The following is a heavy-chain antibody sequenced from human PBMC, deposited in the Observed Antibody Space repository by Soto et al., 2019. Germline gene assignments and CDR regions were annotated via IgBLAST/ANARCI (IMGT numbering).Heavy chain of an antibody. D-gene: IGHD3-22*01. Sequence: GASVKVSCKASGYTFTSYGISWVRQAPGQGLEWMGWISTYNGNTNYAQKLQGRVTMTTDTSTSTAYMELRSLRSDDTAAYYCARDAPYDSSGYYYGWFDPWGQGTLVTVSS. CDR2: ISTYNGNT. J-gene: IGHJ5*02. V-gene: IGHV1-18*04. CDR3: ARDAPYDSSGYYYGWFDP. CDR1: GYTFTSYG.